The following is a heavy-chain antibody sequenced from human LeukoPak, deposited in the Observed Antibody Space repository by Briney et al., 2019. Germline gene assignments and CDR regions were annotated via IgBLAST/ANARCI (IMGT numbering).Heavy chain of an antibody. CDR1: GYTFTGYY. V-gene: IGHV1-2*02. Sequence: ASVKVSCKASGYTFTGYYMHWVRQAPGQGLGWMGWINPKSGATTYAQKFQDRVTLTRDTSINTAYMDLSGLTSDDTAVFYCAKGATEGYYYYYGLDVWGQGTTVTVSS. CDR2: INPKSGAT. J-gene: IGHJ6*02. CDR3: AKGATEGYYYYYGLDV.